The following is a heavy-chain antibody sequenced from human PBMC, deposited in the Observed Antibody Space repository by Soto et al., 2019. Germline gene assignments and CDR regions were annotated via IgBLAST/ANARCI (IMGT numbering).Heavy chain of an antibody. Sequence: QVQLQESGPGLVKPSETLTLTCTVSGGSISSYYWSWIRQPPGKGLEWIGYGYYSGVTNYSPSLKRLVPKSVHTSKSQFSRKLSSVTSADTAVYYCARHTGRSWYSDKHYYYYMDVWCKGTTVTVSS. V-gene: IGHV4-59*08. D-gene: IGHD6-13*01. CDR2: GYYSGVT. CDR1: GGSISSYY. CDR3: ARHTGRSWYSDKHYYYYMDV. J-gene: IGHJ6*03.